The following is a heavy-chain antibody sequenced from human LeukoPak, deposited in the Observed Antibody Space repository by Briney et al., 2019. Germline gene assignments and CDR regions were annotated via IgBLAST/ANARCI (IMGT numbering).Heavy chain of an antibody. CDR2: ISGSCDNT. V-gene: IGHV3-23*01. J-gene: IGHJ5*01. CDR3: AKDGRYYFGSGSYPFDS. CDR1: GFTFSNYA. Sequence: PGGSLRLSCAASGFTFSNYAMSWVRQAPGRGLEWVSAISGSCDNTYYAYSVRGRFTISRDNSKDTLYLQMNNLRAVDTAMYYCAKDGRYYFGSGSYPFDSWGQGTRVTVSS. D-gene: IGHD3-10*01.